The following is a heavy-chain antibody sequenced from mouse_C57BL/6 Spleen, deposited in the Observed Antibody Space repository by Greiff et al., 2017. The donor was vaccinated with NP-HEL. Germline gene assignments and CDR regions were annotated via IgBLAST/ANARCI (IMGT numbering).Heavy chain of an antibody. CDR3: ARRDYYYGSSYYYYAMDY. Sequence: EVQRVESGGGLVQPGGSLKLSCAASGFTFSDYYMYWVRQTPEKRLEWVAYISNGGGSTYYPDTVKGRFTISRDNAKNTLYLQMSRLKSEDTAMYYCARRDYYYGSSYYYYAMDYWGQGTSVTVSS. V-gene: IGHV5-12*01. J-gene: IGHJ4*01. CDR1: GFTFSDYY. CDR2: ISNGGGST. D-gene: IGHD1-1*01.